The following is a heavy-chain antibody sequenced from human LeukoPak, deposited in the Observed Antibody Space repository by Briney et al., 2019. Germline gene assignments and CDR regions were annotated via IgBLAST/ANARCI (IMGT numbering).Heavy chain of an antibody. Sequence: GGSLRLSCAASGFTFNNYAMNWVRQAPGKGLEWVSSLSGGGETTYYADSAKGRFTISRDNSQNTLYLQMNSLRAEDTAVYYCARDYADYVGYFFFDYWGQGTLVTVSS. D-gene: IGHD4-17*01. J-gene: IGHJ4*02. CDR1: GFTFNNYA. V-gene: IGHV3-23*01. CDR3: ARDYADYVGYFFFDY. CDR2: LSGGGETT.